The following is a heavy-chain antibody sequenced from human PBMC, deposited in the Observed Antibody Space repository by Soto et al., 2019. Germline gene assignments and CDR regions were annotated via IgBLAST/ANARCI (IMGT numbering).Heavy chain of an antibody. CDR1: GGPFSGYY. Sequence: SETLSLTCAVFGGPFSGYYWSGIRQPPGKGLEWIGEINHSGSTNYNPSLKSRVTISVDKSKNQFSLKLSSVTAADTAVYYCASRGLEQLGYYYYGMDVWGQGTTVT. V-gene: IGHV4-34*01. CDR2: INHSGST. D-gene: IGHD6-13*01. J-gene: IGHJ6*02. CDR3: ASRGLEQLGYYYYGMDV.